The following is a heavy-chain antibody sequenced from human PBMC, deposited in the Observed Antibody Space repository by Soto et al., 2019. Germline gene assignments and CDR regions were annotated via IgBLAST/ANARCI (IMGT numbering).Heavy chain of an antibody. CDR2: IYYSGIT. CDR3: ARTRANAFDI. J-gene: IGHJ3*02. V-gene: IGHV4-59*01. CDR1: GGFINNYY. Sequence: QVQLQESGPGLVKPSETLSLTCTVSGGFINNYYWSWIRQPPGKGLEWIGYIYYSGITSYNPSLKSRVTISIDTSRNQFSLKLSSVTAADTAVYYCARTRANAFDIWGQGTMVTVSS.